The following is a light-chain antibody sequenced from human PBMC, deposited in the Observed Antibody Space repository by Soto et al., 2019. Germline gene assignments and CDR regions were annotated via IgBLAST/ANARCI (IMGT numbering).Light chain of an antibody. CDR1: SSDVGGYKY. CDR3: SSYTSSGTQV. Sequence: QSALTQPASVSRSPGQSITISCTGTSSDVGGYKYVSWYQQHPGKAPKLMIYDVSNRPSGVSNRFSGSKSGNTASLTISGLQAEDEADYYCSSYTSSGTQVFGTGTKVTVL. V-gene: IGLV2-14*01. J-gene: IGLJ1*01. CDR2: DVS.